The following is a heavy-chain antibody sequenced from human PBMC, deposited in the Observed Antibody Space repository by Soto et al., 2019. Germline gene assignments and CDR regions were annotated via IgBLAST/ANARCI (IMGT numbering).Heavy chain of an antibody. J-gene: IGHJ3*02. D-gene: IGHD6-13*01. V-gene: IGHV1-2*04. CDR3: ARESDSSSPDAFDI. CDR1: GYTFTSYD. Sequence: GASVKVSCKASGYTFTSYDINWVRQATGQGLEWMGWMNPNSDGTNYAQKFQGWVTMTRDTSISTAYMELSRLRSDDTAVYYCARESDSSSPDAFDIWGQGTMVTVSS. CDR2: MNPNSDGT.